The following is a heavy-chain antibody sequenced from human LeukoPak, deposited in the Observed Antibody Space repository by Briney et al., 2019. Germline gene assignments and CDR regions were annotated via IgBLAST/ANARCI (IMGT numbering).Heavy chain of an antibody. CDR3: AKDKGYMDV. J-gene: IGHJ6*03. V-gene: IGHV3-9*01. CDR1: GFTFDDYA. Sequence: PGRSLRLSCAASGFTFDDYAMHWVRQAPGKGLEWVSGISWNSGSIGYADSVKGRFTISRDNAKNSLYLQMNSLRAEDTALYYCAKDKGYMDVWGKGTTVTVSS. CDR2: ISWNSGSI.